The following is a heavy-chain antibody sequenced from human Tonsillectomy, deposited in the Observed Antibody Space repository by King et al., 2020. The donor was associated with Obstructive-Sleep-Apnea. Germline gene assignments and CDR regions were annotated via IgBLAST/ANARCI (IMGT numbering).Heavy chain of an antibody. Sequence: QLQESGPGLVKPSQTLSLTCTVSGGSISSGDYYWSWIRQPPGKGLEWIGYIYYSGSTYYNPSLKRRVTISVDTSKNQFSLKLSSVTAADTAVYYSARRGLILDAFDIWGQGTMVTVSS. J-gene: IGHJ3*02. D-gene: IGHD3-22*01. CDR2: IYYSGST. CDR3: ARRGLILDAFDI. CDR1: GGSISSGDYY. V-gene: IGHV4-30-4*01.